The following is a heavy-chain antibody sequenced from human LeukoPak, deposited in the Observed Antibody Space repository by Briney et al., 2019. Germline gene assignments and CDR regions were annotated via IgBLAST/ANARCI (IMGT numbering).Heavy chain of an antibody. J-gene: IGHJ4*02. CDR3: ARASPQNIKTASRLCGGLFDY. Sequence: SETLSLTCTVSGGSISSYYWSWIRQPPGKGLEWIGYIYYSGSTNYNPSLKSRVTISVDTSKNQFSLKLSSVTAADTAVYYCARASPQNIKTASRLCGGLFDYWGQGTLATVSS. CDR2: IYYSGST. V-gene: IGHV4-59*01. D-gene: IGHD4-23*01. CDR1: GGSISSYY.